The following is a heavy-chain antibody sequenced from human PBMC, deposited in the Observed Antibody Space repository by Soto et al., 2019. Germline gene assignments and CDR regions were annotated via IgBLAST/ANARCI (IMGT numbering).Heavy chain of an antibody. D-gene: IGHD2-15*01. J-gene: IGHJ3*02. Sequence: AASVKVSCKASGYTFTTYGISWVRQAPGQGLEWMGWISANNGNTNYAQSLQGRVTMTTETSTSTAYMELRSLRSDDTAVYFCTRENIEKSDGLYDAFDIWGQGTTVTVSS. CDR3: TRENIEKSDGLYDAFDI. CDR1: GYTFTTYG. V-gene: IGHV1-18*01. CDR2: ISANNGNT.